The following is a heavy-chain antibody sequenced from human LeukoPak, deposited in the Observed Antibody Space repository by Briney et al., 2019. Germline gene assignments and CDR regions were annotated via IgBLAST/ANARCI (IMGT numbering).Heavy chain of an antibody. CDR2: INHSGST. V-gene: IGHV4-34*01. D-gene: IGHD3-22*01. Sequence: SETLSLTCAVYGGSFSGYYWSWIRQPPGKGLDWIGEINHSGSTYYNPSLKSRVTISVDSSKNQFSLKLTSVTAADTAVYYSATLGEYYDSSGYYYNWGQGTLVTVSS. J-gene: IGHJ4*02. CDR3: ATLGEYYDSSGYYYN. CDR1: GGSFSGYY.